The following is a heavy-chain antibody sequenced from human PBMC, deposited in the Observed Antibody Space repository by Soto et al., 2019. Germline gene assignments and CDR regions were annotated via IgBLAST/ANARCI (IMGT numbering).Heavy chain of an antibody. CDR3: ARGWEPGDVGYYGMDV. D-gene: IGHD1-26*01. J-gene: IGHJ6*02. CDR2: ISYDGSNK. CDR1: GFTFSSYA. Sequence: GGSLRLSCAASGFTFSSYAMHWVRQAPGKGLEWVAVISYDGSNKYYADSVKGRFTISRDNSKNTLYLQMNSLRAEDTAVYYCARGWEPGDVGYYGMDVWGQGTTVTVSS. V-gene: IGHV3-30-3*01.